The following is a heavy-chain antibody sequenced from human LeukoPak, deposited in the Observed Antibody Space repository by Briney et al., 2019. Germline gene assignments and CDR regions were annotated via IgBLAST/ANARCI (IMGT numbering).Heavy chain of an antibody. Sequence: GGSLRLSCAASGFTVSSNYKSWVRQAPGKGLEWVSVIYSGGSTYYADSVKGRFTISRDNSKNTLYLQMNSLRAEDTAVYYCAREYMDYYYYGMDVWGQGTTVTVSS. D-gene: IGHD3-10*01. V-gene: IGHV3-53*01. CDR2: IYSGGST. CDR3: AREYMDYYYYGMDV. J-gene: IGHJ6*02. CDR1: GFTVSSNY.